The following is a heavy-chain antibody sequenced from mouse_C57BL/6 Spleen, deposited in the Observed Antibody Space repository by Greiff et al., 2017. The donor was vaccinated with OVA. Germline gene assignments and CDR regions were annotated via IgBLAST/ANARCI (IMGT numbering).Heavy chain of an antibody. J-gene: IGHJ2*01. Sequence: QVQLKQPGAELVKPGASVKVSCKASGYTFTSYWMHWVKQRPGQGLEWIGRIHPSDSDTNYNQKFKGKATLTVDKSSSTAYMQLSSLTSEDSAVYYCTISPPASYYFDYWGQGTTLTVSS. D-gene: IGHD1-2*01. CDR3: TISPPASYYFDY. CDR1: GYTFTSYW. CDR2: IHPSDSDT. V-gene: IGHV1-74*01.